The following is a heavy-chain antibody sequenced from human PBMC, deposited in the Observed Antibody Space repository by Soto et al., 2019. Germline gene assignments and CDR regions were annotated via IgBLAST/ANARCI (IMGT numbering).Heavy chain of an antibody. CDR1: GFTFSSYS. CDR2: ISSSSSTI. CDR3: ASELAALKRFDP. Sequence: EVQLVESGGGLVQPGGSLRLSCAASGFTFSSYSMNWVRQAPGKGLEWVSYISSSSSTIYYADSVKGRFTISRDNAKTSLYLQMNSLRDEATAVYYCASELAALKRFDPWGQGTLVTVSS. J-gene: IGHJ5*02. V-gene: IGHV3-48*02. D-gene: IGHD1-1*01.